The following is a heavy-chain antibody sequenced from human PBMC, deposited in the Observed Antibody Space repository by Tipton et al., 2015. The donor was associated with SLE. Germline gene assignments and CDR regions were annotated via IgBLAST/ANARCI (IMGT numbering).Heavy chain of an antibody. D-gene: IGHD6-6*01. CDR1: GGSIGSSNYY. CDR3: ARLVLLIDY. Sequence: LRLSCTVSGGSIGSSNYYWGWIRQPPGKGLEWIGNTYFTGKTYYNPSLKSRVSISLDTAKNQFSLRLSSVTAADTAFYYCARLVLLIDYWGQGTLVTVSS. V-gene: IGHV4-39*07. CDR2: TYFTGKT. J-gene: IGHJ4*02.